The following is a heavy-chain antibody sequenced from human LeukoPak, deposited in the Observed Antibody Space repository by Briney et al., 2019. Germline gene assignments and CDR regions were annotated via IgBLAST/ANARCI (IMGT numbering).Heavy chain of an antibody. Sequence: SETLSLTCTVSGGSISSYYWSWIRQPPGKGLEWIGYIYYSGSTNYNPSLKSRVTISVDTSKNQFSLKLSSVTAADTAVYYCARPGIAAAGKDAFDIWGQGTMVTVSS. V-gene: IGHV4-59*01. J-gene: IGHJ3*02. CDR1: GGSISSYY. D-gene: IGHD6-13*01. CDR2: IYYSGST. CDR3: ARPGIAAAGKDAFDI.